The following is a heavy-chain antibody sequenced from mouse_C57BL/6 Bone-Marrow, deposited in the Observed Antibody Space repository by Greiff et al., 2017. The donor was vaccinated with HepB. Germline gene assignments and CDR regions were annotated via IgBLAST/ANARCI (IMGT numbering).Heavy chain of an antibody. D-gene: IGHD2-3*01. J-gene: IGHJ1*03. CDR3: ASGWLLRYWYFDV. CDR1: GFSLTSYA. V-gene: IGHV2-9-1*01. CDR2: IWTGGGT. Sequence: VKLVESGPGLVAPSQSLSITCTVSGFSLTSYAISWVRQPPGKGLEWLGVIWTGGGTNYNSALKSRLSISKDNSKSQVFLKMNSLQTDDTARYYCASGWLLRYWYFDVWGTGTTVTVSS.